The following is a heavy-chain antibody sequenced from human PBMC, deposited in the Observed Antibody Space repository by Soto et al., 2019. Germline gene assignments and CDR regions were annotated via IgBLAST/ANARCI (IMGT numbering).Heavy chain of an antibody. D-gene: IGHD2-15*01. CDR1: GGTFSSYA. Sequence: QVQLVXSXAEVKKPGSSVKVSCKASGGTFSSYAISWVRQAPGHGLEWMGGITPIFGTANYAQKFQGRVTIHMGEATSTAYMDLSSMRSEDTAVYYCAKDFPRGGGDYWGQGTLVNVSS. CDR2: ITPIFGTA. CDR3: AKDFPRGGGDY. J-gene: IGHJ4*02. V-gene: IGHV1-69*05.